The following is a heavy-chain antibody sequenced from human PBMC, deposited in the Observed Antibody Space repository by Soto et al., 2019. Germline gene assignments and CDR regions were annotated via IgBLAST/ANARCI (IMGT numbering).Heavy chain of an antibody. V-gene: IGHV3-30*18. CDR1: GFTFSSYA. CDR2: ISYDGSNK. CDR3: AKLSYGDGGAYYYYGMDV. J-gene: IGHJ6*02. Sequence: LRLSCAASGFTFSSYAMHWVRQAPGKGLEWVAVISYDGSNKYYADSVKGRFTISRDNSKNTLYLQMNSLRAEDTAVYYCAKLSYGDGGAYYYYGMDVWGQGTTVTVSS. D-gene: IGHD4-17*01.